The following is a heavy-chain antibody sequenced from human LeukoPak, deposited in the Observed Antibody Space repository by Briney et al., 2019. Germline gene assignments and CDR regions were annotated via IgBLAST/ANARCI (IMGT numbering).Heavy chain of an antibody. V-gene: IGHV3-30*04. Sequence: GRSLRLSCAASGFTFSSYAMHWVRQAPGKGLEWVAVISYDGSNKYYADSVKGRFTISRDNAKNSLYLQMNSLRAEDTAVYYCARDSSGWPYYYYYMDVWGKGTTVTVSS. CDR2: ISYDGSNK. J-gene: IGHJ6*03. D-gene: IGHD6-19*01. CDR1: GFTFSSYA. CDR3: ARDSSGWPYYYYYMDV.